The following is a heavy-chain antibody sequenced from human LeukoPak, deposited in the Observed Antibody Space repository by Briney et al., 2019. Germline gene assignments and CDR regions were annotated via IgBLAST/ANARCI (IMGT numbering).Heavy chain of an antibody. D-gene: IGHD2-21*02. Sequence: GGSLRLSCSASGFTFSSYSMNWVRQAPGKGPEWVSSISSSSSYIYYADSVKGRFTISRDNAKNSLYLQMNSLRAEDTAVYYCAGSLAYCGGDCRLGDYWGQGTLVTVSS. CDR3: AGSLAYCGGDCRLGDY. V-gene: IGHV3-21*01. CDR1: GFTFSSYS. CDR2: ISSSSSYI. J-gene: IGHJ4*02.